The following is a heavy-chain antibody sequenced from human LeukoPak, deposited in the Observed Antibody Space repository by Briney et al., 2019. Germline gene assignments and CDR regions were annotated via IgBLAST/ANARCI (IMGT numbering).Heavy chain of an antibody. D-gene: IGHD3-3*01. CDR1: GFTFSSYG. V-gene: IGHV3-30*03. CDR2: ISYDGSNK. CDR3: AGSTIFGVVTSFDP. Sequence: GGSLRLSCAASGFTFSSYGMHWVRQAPGKGLEWVAVISYDGSNKYYADSVKGRFTISRDNAKNSLYLQMNSLRAEDTAVYYCAGSTIFGVVTSFDPWGQGTLVTVSS. J-gene: IGHJ5*02.